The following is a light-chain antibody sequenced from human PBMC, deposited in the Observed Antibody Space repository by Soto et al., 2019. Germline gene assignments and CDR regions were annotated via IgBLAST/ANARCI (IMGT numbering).Light chain of an antibody. CDR3: QQRSNWT. Sequence: IVLTQSPATLSLSPGERATLSCRASQSVGSYLAWYQQKPGQAPRLLIYDASNRATGIPARFSGSGSGTDFTLTISSLEPEDFAVYYCQQRSNWTFGQGTKLEIK. J-gene: IGKJ2*01. CDR1: QSVGSY. V-gene: IGKV3-11*01. CDR2: DAS.